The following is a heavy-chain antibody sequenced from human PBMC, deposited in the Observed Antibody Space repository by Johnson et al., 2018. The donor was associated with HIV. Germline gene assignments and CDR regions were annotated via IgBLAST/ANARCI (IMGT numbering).Heavy chain of an antibody. D-gene: IGHD2-21*02. V-gene: IGHV3-33*05. CDR2: ISYDGSNK. Sequence: QVQLVESGGGVVQPGGSLRLSCAASGFTFSSYGMHWVRQAPGKGLEWVAFISYDGSNKYYAESVKGRLTISRDHSKNTLYLQMNSLRAEDTAVYYCARPTLPTFCGDCLDAFDIWGQGTMVTVSS. CDR1: GFTFSSYG. CDR3: ARPTLPTFCGDCLDAFDI. J-gene: IGHJ3*02.